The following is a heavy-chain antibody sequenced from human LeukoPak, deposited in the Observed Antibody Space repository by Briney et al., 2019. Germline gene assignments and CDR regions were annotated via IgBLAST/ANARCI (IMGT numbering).Heavy chain of an antibody. CDR2: IIPIFGTA. CDR1: GGTFSSYA. J-gene: IGHJ4*02. V-gene: IGHV1-69*05. Sequence: SVKVSCKASGGTFSSYAISWVRQAPGQGLEWMGGIIPIFGTANYAQKFQGRVTITTDESTSTAYMELSSLRSEDTAVYYCARETPVGGSDYYYYYWGQGTLVTVSS. D-gene: IGHD3-22*01. CDR3: ARETPVGGSDYYYYY.